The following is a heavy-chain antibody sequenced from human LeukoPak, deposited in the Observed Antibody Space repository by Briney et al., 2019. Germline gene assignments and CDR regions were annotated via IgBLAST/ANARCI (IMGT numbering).Heavy chain of an antibody. V-gene: IGHV1-2*02. CDR3: ARDSRDVFRYFDWLLSAGSPELDY. CDR2: INPNSGGT. Sequence: ASVKVSCKASGYTFTGYYMHWVRQAPGQGLEWMGWINPNSGGTNYAQKFQGRVTMTRDTSISTAYMELSRLRSDDTAVYSCARDSRDVFRYFDWLLSAGSPELDYWGQGTLVTVSS. CDR1: GYTFTGYY. J-gene: IGHJ4*02. D-gene: IGHD3-9*01.